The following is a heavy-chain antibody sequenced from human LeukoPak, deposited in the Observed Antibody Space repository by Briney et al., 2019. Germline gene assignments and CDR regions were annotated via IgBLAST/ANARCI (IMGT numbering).Heavy chain of an antibody. CDR2: TIPILGIA. J-gene: IGHJ6*04. CDR1: GGTFSSYA. D-gene: IGHD4-23*01. CDR3: ASGGPHGMDV. V-gene: IGHV1-69*04. Sequence: SAVMVSCKASGGTFSSYAISWVRQAPAQGLEWMGSTIPILGIANYAQKFQGRVTITADKSTSTAYMELSSLRSEDTAVYYCASGGPHGMDVWGEGTTVTVSS.